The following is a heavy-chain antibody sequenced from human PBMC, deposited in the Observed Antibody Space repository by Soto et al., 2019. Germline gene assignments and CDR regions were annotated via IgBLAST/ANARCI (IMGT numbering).Heavy chain of an antibody. V-gene: IGHV4-31*03. Sequence: LSLTCTVSGGSISSGGYYWSWIRQHPGKGLEWIGNIYYSGRTYYNPSLKSRVAISVDTSKNQFSLNLSSVTAADTAVYYCARFAKEENPKVVSWYSFDYWGQGTLVTVSS. J-gene: IGHJ4*02. D-gene: IGHD2-8*02. CDR1: GGSISSGGYY. CDR3: ARFAKEENPKVVSWYSFDY. CDR2: IYYSGRT.